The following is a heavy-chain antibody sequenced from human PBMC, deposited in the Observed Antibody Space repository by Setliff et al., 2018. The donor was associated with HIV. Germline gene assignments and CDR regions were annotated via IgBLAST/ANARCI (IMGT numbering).Heavy chain of an antibody. D-gene: IGHD2-2*01. CDR1: GYSISSGYY. V-gene: IGHV4-38-2*01. J-gene: IGHJ4*02. CDR3: ARASSDIPGVDSNYFDD. Sequence: SETLSLTCGVSGYSISSGYYWTWVRQPPGKGLEWIGSVFHSGNTYYNLSLRGRVTISVDTSKSQFFLMLSSVTAADTAVYYCARASSDIPGVDSNYFDDWGQGTLVTVSS. CDR2: VFHSGNT.